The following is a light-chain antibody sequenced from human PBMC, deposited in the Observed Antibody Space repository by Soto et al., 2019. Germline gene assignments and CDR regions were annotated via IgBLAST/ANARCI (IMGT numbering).Light chain of an antibody. J-gene: IGKJ1*01. CDR2: DAS. CDR1: QSVSRF. CDR3: QQYGYSFWT. V-gene: IGKV3-11*01. Sequence: ELVLTQSPATLSLSPGERATLSCRANQSVSRFLAWYQQRPGQAPRLLIYDASKRATGVPTRFSGSGSGADYTLTISRLEPEDSAVYYCQQYGYSFWTFGQGTKVDTK.